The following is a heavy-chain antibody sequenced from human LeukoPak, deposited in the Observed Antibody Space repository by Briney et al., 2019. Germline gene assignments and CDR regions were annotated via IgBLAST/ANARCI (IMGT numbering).Heavy chain of an antibody. CDR1: GFTFSSYA. CDR2: ISGRGGST. V-gene: IGHV3-23*01. Sequence: HSGGSLRLSCAASGFTFSSYAMSWVRQAPGKGLEWVSTISGRGGSTYYADSMKGRFTISRDNSKNTLYLQMNSLKIDDTAEYFCAKDGVDDDYGDFDYWGQEPWSPSPQ. J-gene: IGHJ4*01. D-gene: IGHD4-17*01. CDR3: AKDGVDDDYGDFDY.